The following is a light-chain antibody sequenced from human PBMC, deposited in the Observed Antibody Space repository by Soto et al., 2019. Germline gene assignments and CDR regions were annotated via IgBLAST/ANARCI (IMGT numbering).Light chain of an antibody. J-gene: IGLJ1*01. V-gene: IGLV2-23*02. CDR2: EVS. CDR1: SSDVGYYNL. Sequence: QSALTQPPSASASPGQSVTISCTGTSSDVGYYNLVSWYQQYPGKAPRLLIYEVSERPSGISNRFSGSKSGNTASLTISGLQAEDEADYFCFSHGGIGTNVFGTGTKVTV. CDR3: FSHGGIGTNV.